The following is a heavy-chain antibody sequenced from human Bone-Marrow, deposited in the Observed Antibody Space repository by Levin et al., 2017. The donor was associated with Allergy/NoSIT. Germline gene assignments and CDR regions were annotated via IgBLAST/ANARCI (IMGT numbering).Heavy chain of an antibody. Sequence: ASVKVSCKASGYTFTSYDINWVRQATGQGLEWMGWMNPNSGNTGYAQKFQGRVTMTRNTSISTAYMELSSLRSEDTAVYYCARGTNDYGDYVDGGGSAGIDPWGQGTLVTVSS. CDR3: ARGTNDYGDYVDGGGSAGIDP. CDR1: GYTFTSYD. CDR2: MNPNSGNT. J-gene: IGHJ5*02. D-gene: IGHD4-17*01. V-gene: IGHV1-8*01.